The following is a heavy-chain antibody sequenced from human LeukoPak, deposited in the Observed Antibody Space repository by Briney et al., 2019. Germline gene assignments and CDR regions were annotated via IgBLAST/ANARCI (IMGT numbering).Heavy chain of an antibody. CDR1: GYSFTSYW. V-gene: IGHV5-51*01. J-gene: IGHJ4*02. CDR2: IYPGDSDT. Sequence: GESLKISCKGSGYSFTSYWIGWVRQLPGKGLEWMGIIYPGDSDTRYSPSFQGQVTISADKSISTAYLQWSSLKASDTAMYYCASTRGYSYGYPRYYFDYWGQGTLVTVSS. D-gene: IGHD5-18*01. CDR3: ASTRGYSYGYPRYYFDY.